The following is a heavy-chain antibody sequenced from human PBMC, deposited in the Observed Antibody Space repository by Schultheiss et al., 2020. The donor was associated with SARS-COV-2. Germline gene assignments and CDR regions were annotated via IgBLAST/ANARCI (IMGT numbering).Heavy chain of an antibody. D-gene: IGHD3-22*01. Sequence: SETLSLTCTVSGGSISSSSYYWSWIRQPPGKGLEWIGYIYYSGSTNYNPSLKSRVTISVDTSKNQFSLKLTSVTAADTAVYFCASYYYESSGPPRYFQHWGQGTLVTVSS. CDR1: GGSISSSSYY. J-gene: IGHJ1*01. CDR3: ASYYYESSGPPRYFQH. V-gene: IGHV4-61*01. CDR2: IYYSGST.